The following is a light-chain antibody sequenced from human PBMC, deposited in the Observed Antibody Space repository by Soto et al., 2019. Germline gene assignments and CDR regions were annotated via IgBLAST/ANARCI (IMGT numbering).Light chain of an antibody. CDR3: PQFNNYPYT. Sequence: LQLTQSPSSLSASVGDRVTITCPASQGISNALAWYPQKPWKAPKLLIYDASSLESGVPSRFSGSGSGTDFTLNISSLQPEDFASYDCPQFNNYPYTFGKGNKLEIK. CDR1: QGISNA. V-gene: IGKV1D-13*01. CDR2: DAS. J-gene: IGKJ2*01.